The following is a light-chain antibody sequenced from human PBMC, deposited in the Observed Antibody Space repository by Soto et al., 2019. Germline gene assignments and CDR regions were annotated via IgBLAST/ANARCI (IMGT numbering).Light chain of an antibody. CDR2: DNY. Sequence: QTVVTQPPSVSAAPGQTVTISCSGSSSNVGHESVSWYQSLPGTAPKLLIYDNYKRPSGIPDRFSGSKSGTSATLGITGLQTGDEADYYCGTWDSTLNVWVFGGGTKVTVL. CDR1: SSNVGHES. V-gene: IGLV1-51*01. J-gene: IGLJ3*02. CDR3: GTWDSTLNVWV.